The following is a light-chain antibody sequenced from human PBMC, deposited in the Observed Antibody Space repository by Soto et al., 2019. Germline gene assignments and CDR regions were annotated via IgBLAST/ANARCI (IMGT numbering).Light chain of an antibody. V-gene: IGLV2-14*01. J-gene: IGLJ1*01. CDR1: SSDVGGYNY. CDR3: SSYTSRNTYV. Sequence: QSALTQPASVSGSPGQSITISCTGTSSDVGGYNYVSWYQQHPGKAPKLMIYDVSNRPPGVSNRFSGSKSGNTASLTISGLQAEDEADYYCSSYTSRNTYVFGTGTKVTVL. CDR2: DVS.